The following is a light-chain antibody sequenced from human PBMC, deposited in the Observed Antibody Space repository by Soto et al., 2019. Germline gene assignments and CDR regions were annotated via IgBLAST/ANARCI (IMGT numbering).Light chain of an antibody. Sequence: ERVMTQSPATLAVSPGERATLSCRASQSVSSNLAWYQKKPGQAPRLLXYGASTRATGIPARFSGSGSGTELTLTISSLQSEDFAVYYCQQYNNWPPITFGQGTRLEIK. CDR2: GAS. CDR3: QQYNNWPPIT. V-gene: IGKV3-15*01. CDR1: QSVSSN. J-gene: IGKJ5*01.